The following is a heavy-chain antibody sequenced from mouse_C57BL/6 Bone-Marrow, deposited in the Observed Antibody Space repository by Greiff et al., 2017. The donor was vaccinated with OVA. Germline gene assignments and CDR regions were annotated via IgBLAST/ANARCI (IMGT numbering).Heavy chain of an antibody. V-gene: IGHV1-50*01. J-gene: IGHJ2*01. CDR1: GYTFTSYW. CDR2: IDPCDSYT. D-gene: IGHD1-1*01. CDR3: VFLITTVYFDY. Sequence: VQLQQSGAELVKPGASVKLSCKASGYTFTSYWMPWVKQRPGQGLAWIGEIDPCDSYTNYNQKFKGKATLTVDTSSSTAYMQLSSLTSEDSAVYYFVFLITTVYFDYWGQGTTLTVSS.